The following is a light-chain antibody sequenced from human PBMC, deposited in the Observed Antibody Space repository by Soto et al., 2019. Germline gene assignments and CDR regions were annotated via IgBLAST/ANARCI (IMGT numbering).Light chain of an antibody. CDR3: PVCDYSLNADV. CDR1: SSNIGSNT. Sequence: QSVLTQPPSASGTPGQRVTISCSGSSSNIGSNTVNWYQHLPRAAPKLLIQSNNQRPSGVPDRFSGSQSGTSASLAISGLQSQDEADYYCPVCDYSLNADVFGTGTKVTVL. CDR2: SNN. J-gene: IGLJ1*01. V-gene: IGLV1-44*01.